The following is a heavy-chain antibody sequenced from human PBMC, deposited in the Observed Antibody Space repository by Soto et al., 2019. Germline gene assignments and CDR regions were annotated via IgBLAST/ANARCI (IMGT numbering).Heavy chain of an antibody. V-gene: IGHV3-7*05. Sequence: EVQLVESGGGLVQPGGSLRLSCAASEFTFSSYWLSWVRQAPGKGLEWVANINPDGSAKYYVDSVKGRFTISRDNAKNSLSLQMNSLRAEDTAVYYCAYGSGNYRFQYWGQGTLVTVSS. CDR2: INPDGSAK. D-gene: IGHD3-10*01. CDR1: EFTFSSYW. J-gene: IGHJ4*02. CDR3: AYGSGNYRFQY.